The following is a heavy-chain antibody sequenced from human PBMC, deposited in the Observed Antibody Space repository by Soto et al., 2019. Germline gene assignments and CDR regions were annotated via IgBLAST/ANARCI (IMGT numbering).Heavy chain of an antibody. CDR3: AKDLRGELLTPFDY. CDR2: ICWNSGSI. Sequence: EVQLVESGGGLVQPGRSLRLSCAASGFTFDDYAMHWVRQAPGKGLEGVSGICWNSGSIGYADSVKGRFTISRDNAKNSLYLQMNSLRAEDTALYYCAKDLRGELLTPFDYWGQGTLVTVSS. J-gene: IGHJ4*02. D-gene: IGHD1-26*01. CDR1: GFTFDDYA. V-gene: IGHV3-9*01.